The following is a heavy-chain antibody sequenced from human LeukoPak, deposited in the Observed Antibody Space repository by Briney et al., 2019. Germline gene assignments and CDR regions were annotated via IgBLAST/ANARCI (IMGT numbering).Heavy chain of an antibody. CDR2: IRYDGSNK. D-gene: IGHD6-13*01. Sequence: GGPLRLSCAASGFTFSSYGMHWVRQAPGKGLEWVAFIRYDGSNKYYADSVRGRFTISRDNSKNTLYLQMNSLRAEDTAVYYCAKDGRYSSSWVSWFDPWGQGTLVTVSS. CDR3: AKDGRYSSSWVSWFDP. V-gene: IGHV3-30*02. CDR1: GFTFSSYG. J-gene: IGHJ5*02.